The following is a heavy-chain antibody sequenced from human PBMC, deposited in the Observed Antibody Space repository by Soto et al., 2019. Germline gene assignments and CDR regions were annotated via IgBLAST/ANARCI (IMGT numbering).Heavy chain of an antibody. Sequence: EVQLLESGGGLVQPGGSLRLSCAASGFTFSSYAMSWVRQAPGKGLEWVSAISGSGGSTYYADSVKGRFTISRDNSKNTRYLQMISLRAEDTGVYYCANHGRTYCYDSSGYNWGKGTLVTVSS. CDR3: ANHGRTYCYDSSGYN. D-gene: IGHD3-22*01. J-gene: IGHJ4*02. V-gene: IGHV3-23*01. CDR2: ISGSGGST. CDR1: GFTFSSYA.